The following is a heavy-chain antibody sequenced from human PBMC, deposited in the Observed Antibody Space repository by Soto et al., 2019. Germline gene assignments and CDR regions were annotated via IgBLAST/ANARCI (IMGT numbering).Heavy chain of an antibody. Sequence: SETLSLTCTVSGGSISSSSYYWGWIRKPPEKGLEWIGEIYYRGSTYYNPSLKSRVTISVDTSKNQLSLELTSVTAADTAFYFCARDHKSGDSWSFDSWGQGILVTVSS. D-gene: IGHD1-1*01. CDR2: IYYRGST. CDR3: ARDHKSGDSWSFDS. V-gene: IGHV4-39*07. CDR1: GGSISSSSYY. J-gene: IGHJ4*02.